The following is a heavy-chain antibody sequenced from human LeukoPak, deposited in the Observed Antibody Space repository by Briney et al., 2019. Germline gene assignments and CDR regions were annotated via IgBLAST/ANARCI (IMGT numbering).Heavy chain of an antibody. Sequence: GRSLRLSCAVSGFTFTTYGMHWVRQAAGRGLEWVAVLYYDGSNTYYADSVKGRFTISRDNSKNTLYLQMNSLRAEDTAVYYCAKKGYYDGSGYYMYYFDHWGQGTLVTVSS. J-gene: IGHJ4*02. V-gene: IGHV3-33*06. CDR3: AKKGYYDGSGYYMYYFDH. D-gene: IGHD3-22*01. CDR2: LYYDGSNT. CDR1: GFTFTTYG.